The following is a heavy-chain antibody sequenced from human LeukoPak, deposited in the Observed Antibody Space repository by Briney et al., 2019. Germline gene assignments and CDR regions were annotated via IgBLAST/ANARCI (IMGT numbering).Heavy chain of an antibody. Sequence: GGSLRLSCAASGFTFSSYCMSWVRQAPGKGLEWVANIKQDGSEKYYVDSVKGRFTISRDNAKNSLYLQMNSLRAEDTAVYYCARGGSYYDSSGYYYGPVYYWGQGTLVTVSS. CDR1: GFTFSSYC. J-gene: IGHJ4*02. D-gene: IGHD3-22*01. CDR2: IKQDGSEK. V-gene: IGHV3-7*03. CDR3: ARGGSYYDSSGYYYGPVYY.